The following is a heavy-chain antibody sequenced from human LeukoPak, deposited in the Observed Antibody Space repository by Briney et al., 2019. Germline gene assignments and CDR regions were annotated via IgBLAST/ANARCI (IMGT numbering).Heavy chain of an antibody. Sequence: SETLSLTCAVSGGSFSGIYCSWFRQPPGKGLEWIGEINHSGSTNYNPPLKSRVTISGDTSKHQFSLKLTSVTAADTAVYYCATRLWFGEHWFDPWGQGTRVTVSS. CDR2: INHSGST. V-gene: IGHV4-34*01. J-gene: IGHJ5*02. CDR3: ATRLWFGEHWFDP. CDR1: GGSFSGIY. D-gene: IGHD3-10*01.